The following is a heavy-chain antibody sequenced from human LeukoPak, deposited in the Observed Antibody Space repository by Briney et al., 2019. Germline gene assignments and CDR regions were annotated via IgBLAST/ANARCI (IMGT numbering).Heavy chain of an antibody. D-gene: IGHD2-2*01. CDR3: AKDSASWRLFDY. Sequence: GGSLRLSCAASGFTISSYSMNWVRQAPGKGLEWVSTISSSGGASYYADSVQGRFTISRDNSKNTLYLQMNSLRAEDTAIYYCAKDSASWRLFDYWGQGILVTVST. CDR2: ISSSGGAS. CDR1: GFTISSYS. V-gene: IGHV3-23*01. J-gene: IGHJ4*02.